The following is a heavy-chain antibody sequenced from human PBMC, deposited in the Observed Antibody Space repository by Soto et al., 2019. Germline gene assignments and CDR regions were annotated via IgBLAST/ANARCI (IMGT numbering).Heavy chain of an antibody. V-gene: IGHV1-69*13. J-gene: IGHJ4*02. CDR1: GSTFSSYA. Sequence: VASVKVSCNASGSTFSSYAISCVRRAPGQVLEWMGGIIPIFGTANYARKFQGRVTITADESTSTAYMELSSLRSEDTAVYYCATVTAYYDFWSGYYTRPLDYWGQGTLVTVSS. CDR3: ATVTAYYDFWSGYYTRPLDY. CDR2: IIPIFGTA. D-gene: IGHD3-3*01.